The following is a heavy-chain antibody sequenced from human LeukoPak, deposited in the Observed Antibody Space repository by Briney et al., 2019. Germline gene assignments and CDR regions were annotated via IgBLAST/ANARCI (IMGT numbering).Heavy chain of an antibody. V-gene: IGHV4-39*01. J-gene: IGHJ4*02. CDR3: ARGLSIITMIVVVHRRGFDY. CDR1: GGSISSNSYY. CDR2: IYYSGST. D-gene: IGHD3-22*01. Sequence: PSETLSLTCAVSGGSISSNSYYWGWIRQPPGKGLEWIGSIYYSGSTYYNPSLKSRVTISVDTSKNQFSLKLSSVTAADTAVYYCARGLSIITMIVVVHRRGFDYWGQGTLVTVSS.